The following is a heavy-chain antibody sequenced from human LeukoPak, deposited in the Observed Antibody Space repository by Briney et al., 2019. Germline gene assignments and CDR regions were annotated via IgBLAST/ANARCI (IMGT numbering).Heavy chain of an antibody. Sequence: ASVKVSCKASGYTFTGYYMHWVRQAPGQGLEWMGRINPNNGGTNYAQKFQGRVTMTRDTSVSTAYMELSRLRSDDTAVYYCARVGTTMVKHFDFGGHGTLVTVSS. CDR1: GYTFTGYY. CDR3: ARVGTTMVKHFDF. D-gene: IGHD5-18*01. J-gene: IGHJ5*01. CDR2: INPNNGGT. V-gene: IGHV1-2*06.